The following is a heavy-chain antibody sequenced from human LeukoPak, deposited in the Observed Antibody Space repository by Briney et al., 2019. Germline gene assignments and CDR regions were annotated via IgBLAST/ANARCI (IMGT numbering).Heavy chain of an antibody. D-gene: IGHD3-16*02. CDR3: ARGPPPGGELSFSPFDY. Sequence: ASVKVSCKASGGTFSSYAISWVRQAPGQGLEWMGGIIPIFGTANYAQKFQGRVTITTDESTSTAYMELSSLRSEDTAVYYCARGPPPGGELSFSPFDYWGQGTLVTVSS. CDR2: IIPIFGTA. V-gene: IGHV1-69*05. CDR1: GGTFSSYA. J-gene: IGHJ4*02.